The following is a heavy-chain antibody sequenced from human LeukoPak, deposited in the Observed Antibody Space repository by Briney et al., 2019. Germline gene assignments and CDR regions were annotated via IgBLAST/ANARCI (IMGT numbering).Heavy chain of an antibody. J-gene: IGHJ4*02. CDR3: ATDSDSGRPGYFDY. V-gene: IGHV1-24*01. CDR1: GYTLTELS. D-gene: IGHD1-26*01. CDR2: FDPEDGET. Sequence: ASLKDSSKVSGYTLTELSIHWVRQAPGKGLEWMGGFDPEDGETIYVQKFQGRVTMTEDTSTDTAYMELSSLRSEDTAVFYCATDSDSGRPGYFDYWGQGPLVTVSS.